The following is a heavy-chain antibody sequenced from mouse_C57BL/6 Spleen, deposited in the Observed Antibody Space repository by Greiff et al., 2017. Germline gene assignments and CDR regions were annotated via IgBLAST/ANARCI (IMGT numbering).Heavy chain of an antibody. V-gene: IGHV5-6*01. CDR3: ARLYDCGSSWGYFDV. J-gene: IGHJ1*03. Sequence: VQLKESGGDLVKPGGSLKLSCAASGFTFSSYGMSWVRQTPDKRLEWVATISSGGSYTYYPDSVKGRFTSSRDNAKKTLYLQVSSLKSEETAMVYCARLYDCGSSWGYFDVWGTGTTVTVSS. CDR1: GFTFSSYG. CDR2: ISSGGSYT. D-gene: IGHD1-1*01.